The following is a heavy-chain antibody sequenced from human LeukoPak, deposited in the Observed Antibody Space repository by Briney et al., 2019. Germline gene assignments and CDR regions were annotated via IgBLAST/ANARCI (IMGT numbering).Heavy chain of an antibody. Sequence: GSLRLSYVASGLTVSSYSMNWVRQAPGKGLEWVSYISSSSSTIYYADSVKGRFTISRDNAKNSLDLQMNSLRDEDTAVYYCARARASGRSGFDYWGQGTLVTVSS. CDR2: ISSSSSTI. CDR1: GLTVSSYS. J-gene: IGHJ4*02. V-gene: IGHV3-48*02. CDR3: ARARASGRSGFDY. D-gene: IGHD2-15*01.